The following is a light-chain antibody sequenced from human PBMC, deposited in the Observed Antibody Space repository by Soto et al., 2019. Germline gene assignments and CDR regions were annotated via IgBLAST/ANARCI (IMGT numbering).Light chain of an antibody. CDR3: QQSYETPLP. CDR2: RAS. V-gene: IGKV1-39*01. CDR1: RSISWY. J-gene: IGKJ4*01. Sequence: DIQMTQSPSSLSASVGDRVTVTCRASRSISWYLSWYPHKPGQAPKLLIYRASRLQSGFPSRFSGSGSGTDFTLTISSLQPEDFATYCCQQSYETPLPFGGGTKLEI.